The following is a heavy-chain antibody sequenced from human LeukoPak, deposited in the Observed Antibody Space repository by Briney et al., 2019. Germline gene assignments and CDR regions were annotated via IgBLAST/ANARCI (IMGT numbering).Heavy chain of an antibody. CDR2: IFYSGST. CDR1: GYSITSGYY. CDR3: AKSNGYGLVDI. D-gene: IGHD3-10*01. V-gene: IGHV4-38-2*02. Sequence: SETLSLTCTVSGYSITSGYYWGWIRQPPGKGLEWIGNIFYSGSTYYSPSLRSRVTISLDTSRNQFSLKLNSVTAADTAVYYCAKSNGYGLVDIWGQGTMVTVSS. J-gene: IGHJ3*02.